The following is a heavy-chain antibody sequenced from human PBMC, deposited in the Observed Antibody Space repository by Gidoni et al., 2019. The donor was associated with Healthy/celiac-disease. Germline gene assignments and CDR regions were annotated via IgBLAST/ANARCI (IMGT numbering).Heavy chain of an antibody. V-gene: IGHV4-39*01. J-gene: IGHJ3*02. CDR2: IYYSGST. CDR1: GGSISRSSSY. CDR3: ARHGQYRGRDAFDI. Sequence: QLQLQESGPGLVKPSETLSLTCTVSGGSISRSSSYWGWIRQPPGKGLEWIGSIYYSGSTYYNPSLKSRVTISVDTSKNQFSLKLSSVTAADTAVYYCARHGQYRGRDAFDIWGQGTMVTVSS. D-gene: IGHD1-26*01.